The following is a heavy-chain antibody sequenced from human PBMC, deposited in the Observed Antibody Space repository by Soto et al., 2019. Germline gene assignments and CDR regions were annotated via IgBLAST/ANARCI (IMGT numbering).Heavy chain of an antibody. CDR3: ARLRSPGGMDV. CDR1: GFSFGSYD. J-gene: IGHJ6*02. Sequence: QEQLVESGGGVVQPGRSLRVSCVASGFSFGSYDMHWVRQAPGKGLQWVAVIWYDGGNKYYVDSVKGRFTISRDNSENTLFLQMNSLRADYTAVYYCARLRSPGGMDVWGQGTTVTVSS. CDR2: IWYDGGNK. V-gene: IGHV3-33*01.